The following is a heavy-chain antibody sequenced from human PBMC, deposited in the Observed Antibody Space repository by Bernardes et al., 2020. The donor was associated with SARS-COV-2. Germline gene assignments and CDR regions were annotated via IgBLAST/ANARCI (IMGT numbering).Heavy chain of an antibody. Sequence: GGTLRLSCAASGFTVSVNWMHWVRQAPGKGLVWVARVNSDGSRITYADSVKGRFTISRDNAKNTLYLQMNSRRAEDTAVYYCAREEGYVLGLSYHYYGMDVWGQGTTVTVSS. CDR2: VNSDGSRI. CDR3: AREEGYVLGLSYHYYGMDV. J-gene: IGHJ6*02. CDR1: GFTVSVNW. D-gene: IGHD5-12*01. V-gene: IGHV3-74*03.